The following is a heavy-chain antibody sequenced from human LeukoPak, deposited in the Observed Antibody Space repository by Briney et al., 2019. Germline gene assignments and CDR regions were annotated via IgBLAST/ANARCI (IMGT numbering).Heavy chain of an antibody. CDR1: GFTFSDYY. V-gene: IGHV3-11*05. CDR3: AREYGDYSSYFDL. CDR2: ISSSSSYT. Sequence: PGGSLRLSCAASGFTFSDYYMSWIRQAPGKGLEWVSYISSSSSYTNYADSVKGRFTIPRDIAKNSLYLGMSSLRAEDTAFYYCAREYGDYSSYFDLWGRGALVTVSS. D-gene: IGHD4-17*01. J-gene: IGHJ2*01.